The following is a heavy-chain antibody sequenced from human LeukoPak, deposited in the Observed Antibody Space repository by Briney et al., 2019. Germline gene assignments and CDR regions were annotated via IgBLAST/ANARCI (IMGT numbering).Heavy chain of an antibody. CDR2: INPSGSST. D-gene: IGHD6-19*01. V-gene: IGHV1-46*02. Sequence: GSSVTVSCKASGYTFNGYYMHWVRQAPGQGLEWMGLINPSGSSTLYAQKFQGRVTMTRDLSTTTDYMELSSLSSDDTAVYYCARDPHEFSTGWSQFDYWGQGTLVTVSS. CDR1: GYTFNGYY. CDR3: ARDPHEFSTGWSQFDY. J-gene: IGHJ4*02.